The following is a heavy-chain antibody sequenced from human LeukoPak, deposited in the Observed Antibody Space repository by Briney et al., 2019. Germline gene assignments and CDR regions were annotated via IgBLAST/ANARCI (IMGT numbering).Heavy chain of an antibody. CDR3: ARDTASPYYYGSGGYGMDV. CDR2: INWNGGST. CDR1: GFTFDDYD. D-gene: IGHD3-10*01. Sequence: GGSLRLSCVVSGFTFDDYDMSWVRQAPGKGLEWVSGINWNGGSTDYADSVKGRFTISRDNAKNSLYLQMNSLRAEDAALYHCARDTASPYYYGSGGYGMDVWGQGTTVTVSS. V-gene: IGHV3-20*01. J-gene: IGHJ6*02.